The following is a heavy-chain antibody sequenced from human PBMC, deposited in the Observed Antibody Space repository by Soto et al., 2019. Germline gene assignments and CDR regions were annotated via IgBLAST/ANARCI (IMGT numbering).Heavy chain of an antibody. CDR1: GGSFSGYY. CDR3: ARGPYYDFWSGLPPGDNWFDP. CDR2: INHSGST. D-gene: IGHD3-3*01. Sequence: PSETLSLTXAVYGGSFSGYYWSWIRQPPGKGLEWIGEINHSGSTSYNPSLKSRVTISVDTSKNQFSLKLSFVTAADTAVYYCARGPYYDFWSGLPPGDNWFDPWGQGTLVTVSS. V-gene: IGHV4-34*01. J-gene: IGHJ5*02.